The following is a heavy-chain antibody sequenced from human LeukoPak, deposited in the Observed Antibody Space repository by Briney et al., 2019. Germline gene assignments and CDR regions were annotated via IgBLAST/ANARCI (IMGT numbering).Heavy chain of an antibody. Sequence: PGGSLRLSCVASGFAFRNNSMSWVRQAPGKGLEWVSLISDSGGSTNYADSVKGRFTISRDNSKNTLYLQMNTLRAEDTAIYYCANSYGSSSYYPFDYWGQGTLVTVFS. CDR1: GFAFRNNS. D-gene: IGHD3-22*01. V-gene: IGHV3-23*01. CDR2: ISDSGGST. J-gene: IGHJ4*02. CDR3: ANSYGSSSYYPFDY.